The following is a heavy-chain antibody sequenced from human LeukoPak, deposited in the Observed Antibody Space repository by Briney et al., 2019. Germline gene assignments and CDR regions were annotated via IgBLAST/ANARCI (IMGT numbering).Heavy chain of an antibody. CDR2: IDYSGST. Sequence: SETLSLTCTVSGGSVSSGSYYWSWVRQPPGKGLEWIGCIDYSGSTYYNPSLKSRVTVSADTSKNQFSLKLTSVTAADTAVYYCARRWYHAYCDYWGQGSLVTVSS. V-gene: IGHV4-61*01. CDR3: ARRWYHAYCDY. J-gene: IGHJ4*02. CDR1: GGSVSSGSYY. D-gene: IGHD2-15*01.